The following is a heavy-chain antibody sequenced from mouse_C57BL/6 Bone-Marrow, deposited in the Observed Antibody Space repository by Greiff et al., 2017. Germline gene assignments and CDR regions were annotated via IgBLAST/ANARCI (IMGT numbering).Heavy chain of an antibody. CDR2: INPGSGGT. D-gene: IGHD4-1*01. V-gene: IGHV1-54*01. CDR1: GYAFTNYL. J-gene: IGHJ3*01. Sequence: QVQLQQSGAELVRPGTSVKVSCKASGYAFTNYLIEWVKQRPGQGLEWIGVINPGSGGTNYNEKFKGQATLPADKSSSTAYMQLSSLTSEDSAVYFGARSKNWDSWFAYWGQGTLVTVSA. CDR3: ARSKNWDSWFAY.